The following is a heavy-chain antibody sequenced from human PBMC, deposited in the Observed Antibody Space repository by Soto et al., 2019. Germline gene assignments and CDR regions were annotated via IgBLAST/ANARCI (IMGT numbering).Heavy chain of an antibody. CDR3: ASQSSGSYDDPYYHYGMDV. Sequence: QVQLVQSGAEVKKPGSSVKVSCKASGGTLSSYAISWVRQAPGQGLEWMGGIIPIFGTANYAQKFQGRVTITADESTSTAYMELSSLRSEDTAVYYCASQSSGSYDDPYYHYGMDVWGQGTTVTVSS. D-gene: IGHD3-10*01. CDR2: IIPIFGTA. CDR1: GGTLSSYA. V-gene: IGHV1-69*01. J-gene: IGHJ6*02.